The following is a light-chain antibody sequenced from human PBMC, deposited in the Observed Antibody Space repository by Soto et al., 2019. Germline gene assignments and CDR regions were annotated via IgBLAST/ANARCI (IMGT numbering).Light chain of an antibody. CDR3: MQALQTPLT. V-gene: IGKV2-28*01. CDR1: QSLLHGNGYNY. J-gene: IGKJ4*01. Sequence: DIVMTQSPLSLPVTPGEPASISCRSSQSLLHGNGYNYLDWYLQKPGQSPQLLIYLGSNRASGVPDRFSGSGSGTDFTLKISRVEAEDVGVYYCMQALQTPLTFGGGTKVEIQ. CDR2: LGS.